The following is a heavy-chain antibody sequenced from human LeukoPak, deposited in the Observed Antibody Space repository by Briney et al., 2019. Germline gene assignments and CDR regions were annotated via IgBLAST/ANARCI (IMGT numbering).Heavy chain of an antibody. CDR3: ARRITIFGVVATDGMDV. CDR1: GGSISSSSYY. D-gene: IGHD3-3*01. V-gene: IGHV4-39*01. CDR2: IYYSGST. J-gene: IGHJ6*02. Sequence: PSETLSLTCTVSGGSISSSSYYGGWIRQPPGKGLEWIGSIYYSGSTYYNPSLKSRVPISVDTSKNQFSLKLSSVTAADTAVYYCARRITIFGVVATDGMDVWGQGTTVTVSS.